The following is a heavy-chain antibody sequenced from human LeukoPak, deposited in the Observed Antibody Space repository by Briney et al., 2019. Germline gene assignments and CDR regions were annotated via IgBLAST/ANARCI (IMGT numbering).Heavy chain of an antibody. Sequence: GGSLRLSCAASGLTFTTYSMNWVRQGPGKGLEWLSYISSSGNTIYYADSVRGRFTISRDNAENALYLQMNSLRAEDTAVYYCAPVYCSSTTCYHYFDYWGQGTLVTVSS. V-gene: IGHV3-48*01. CDR3: APVYCSSTTCYHYFDY. CDR1: GLTFTTYS. D-gene: IGHD2-2*01. J-gene: IGHJ4*02. CDR2: ISSSGNTI.